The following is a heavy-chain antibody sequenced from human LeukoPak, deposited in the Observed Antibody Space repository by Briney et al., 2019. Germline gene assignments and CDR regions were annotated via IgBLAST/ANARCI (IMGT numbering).Heavy chain of an antibody. V-gene: IGHV4-34*01. CDR1: GESITAYY. Sequence: SETLLLTCAVYGESITAYYWTWIRQPPGKRLEWIGEVRHSGSTNYNPSLKSRVTMSVDMSKNQFSLKLNSVTAADTAVYYCAGATATGTGRAFHYWAQGSLVPVSS. D-gene: IGHD3-10*01. CDR2: VRHSGST. CDR3: AGATATGTGRAFHY. J-gene: IGHJ4*02.